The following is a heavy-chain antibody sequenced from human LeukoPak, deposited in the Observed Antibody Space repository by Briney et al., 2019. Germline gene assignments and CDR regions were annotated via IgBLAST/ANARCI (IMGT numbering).Heavy chain of an antibody. V-gene: IGHV4-61*02. J-gene: IGHJ4*02. CDR1: GGSISSGSYY. Sequence: SETLSLTCTVSGGSISSGSYYWSWIRQPAGKGLEWIGRIYTSGSTNYNPSLKSRVTISVDTSKNQFSLKLSSVTAADTAVYYCAREGTYYYDSSGYLGWGQGTLVTVSS. D-gene: IGHD3-22*01. CDR2: IYTSGST. CDR3: AREGTYYYDSSGYLG.